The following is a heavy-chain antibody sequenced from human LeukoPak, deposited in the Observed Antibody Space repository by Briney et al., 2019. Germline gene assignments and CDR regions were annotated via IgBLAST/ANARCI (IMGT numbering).Heavy chain of an antibody. J-gene: IGHJ4*02. CDR1: GFTFRTYW. CDR3: ARAGNYYFEY. V-gene: IGHV3-74*01. Sequence: GGSLRLSCAASGFTFRTYWMHWVRQTPGQGLVWVSRINSDGSTTNYADSVKGRFTVSRDNAQNTLYLQMSSLSAEDTAVYYCARAGNYYFEYWGQGALVTVSS. D-gene: IGHD3-10*01. CDR2: INSDGSTT.